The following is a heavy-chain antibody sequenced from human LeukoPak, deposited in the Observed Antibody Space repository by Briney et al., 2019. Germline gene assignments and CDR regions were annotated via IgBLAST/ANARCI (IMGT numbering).Heavy chain of an antibody. J-gene: IGHJ4*02. CDR2: IGTAGDT. CDR3: AKKSRLWFGELLFRGARYYFDY. D-gene: IGHD3-10*01. V-gene: IGHV3-13*01. Sequence: GGSLRLSCAASGFTFSSYDMHWVRQATGKGLEWVSAIGTAGDTYYPGSVKGRFTISRENAKNSLYLQMNSLRAEDTAVYYCAKKSRLWFGELLFRGARYYFDYWGQGTLVTVSS. CDR1: GFTFSSYD.